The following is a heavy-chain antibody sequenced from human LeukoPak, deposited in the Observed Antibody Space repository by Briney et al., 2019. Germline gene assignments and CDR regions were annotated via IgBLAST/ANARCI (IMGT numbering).Heavy chain of an antibody. CDR3: ARARTEVGATVLDY. D-gene: IGHD1-26*01. Sequence: ASVKVSCKASGYTFTSYAMNWVRQAPGQGLEWMGWINTNTGNPTYAQGFIGRFVFSLDTSISTAYLQISSLKAEDTAVYYCARARTEVGATVLDYWGQGTLVTVSS. V-gene: IGHV7-4-1*02. CDR2: INTNTGNP. CDR1: GYTFTSYA. J-gene: IGHJ4*02.